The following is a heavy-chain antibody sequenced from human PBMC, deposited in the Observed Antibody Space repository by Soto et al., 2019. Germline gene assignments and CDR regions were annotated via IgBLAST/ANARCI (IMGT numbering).Heavy chain of an antibody. J-gene: IGHJ4*02. CDR2: INHSGST. CDR3: SIKVRATNLLHY. V-gene: IGHV4-34*01. D-gene: IGHD1-26*01. CDR1: GGSFSGYY. Sequence: SETLSLTCAVYGGSFSGYYWSWIRQPPGKGLEWIGEINHSGSTNYNPSHKSRVTISVDASKNQFSLKLSSVTAADTALYYFSIKVRATNLLHYWGQTTLVT.